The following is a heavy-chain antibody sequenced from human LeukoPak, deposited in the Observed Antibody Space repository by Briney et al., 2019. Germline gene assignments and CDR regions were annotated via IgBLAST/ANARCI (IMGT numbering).Heavy chain of an antibody. D-gene: IGHD6-19*01. J-gene: IGHJ4*02. V-gene: IGHV1-2*02. CDR2: INPNSGGT. CDR3: ARPAGTSSGWYLDY. Sequence: ASVKVSCKASGYTFTGYYMHWVRQAPGQGLEWMGWINPNSGGTNYAQKFQGRVNMTRETSISTAYMELSRLRSDDTAVYYCARPAGTSSGWYLDYWGQGTLVTVSS. CDR1: GYTFTGYY.